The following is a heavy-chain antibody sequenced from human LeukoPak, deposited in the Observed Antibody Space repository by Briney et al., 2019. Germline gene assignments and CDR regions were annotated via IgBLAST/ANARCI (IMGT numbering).Heavy chain of an antibody. D-gene: IGHD3-22*01. V-gene: IGHV3-23*01. CDR3: AKRRAYYYESSGYYYFDY. CDR2: ISGSGSST. Sequence: GGSLRLSCAASGFTFSSYAMRWVRQAPGKGLEWVSVISGSGSSTYYAESVKGRFTISRDNSKNTLYLQMNSLRAEDTAVYYCAKRRAYYYESSGYYYFDYWGQGTLVTVSS. J-gene: IGHJ4*02. CDR1: GFTFSSYA.